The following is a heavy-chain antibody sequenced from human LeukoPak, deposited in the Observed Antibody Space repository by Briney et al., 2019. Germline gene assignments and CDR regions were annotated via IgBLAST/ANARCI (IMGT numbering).Heavy chain of an antibody. CDR3: ARDERGYSYGLDY. CDR2: IYYSGST. Sequence: SETLSLTCTVSGGSISSYYWSWIRQPPGKGLEWIGYIYYSGSTNYNPSLKSRVTISVDTSKNQFSLKLSSVTAADTAVYYCARDERGYSYGLDYWGQGTLVTVSS. J-gene: IGHJ4*02. CDR1: GGSISSYY. V-gene: IGHV4-59*01. D-gene: IGHD5-18*01.